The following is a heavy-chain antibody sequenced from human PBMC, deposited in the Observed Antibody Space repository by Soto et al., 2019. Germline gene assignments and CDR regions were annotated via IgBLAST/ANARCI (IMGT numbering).Heavy chain of an antibody. CDR3: AKVAGGRWYFDY. Sequence: GGSLRLSCAASGFTFDDYAMHWVRQAPGKGLEWVSGISWNSGSIGYADSVKGRFTISRDNAKNSLYLQMNSLRAEDTALYYCAKVAGGRWYFDYWGQGTLVTVSS. V-gene: IGHV3-9*01. D-gene: IGHD6-19*01. CDR1: GFTFDDYA. J-gene: IGHJ4*02. CDR2: ISWNSGSI.